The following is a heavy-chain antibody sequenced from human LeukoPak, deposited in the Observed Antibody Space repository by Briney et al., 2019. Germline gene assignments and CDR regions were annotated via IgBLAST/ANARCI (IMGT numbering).Heavy chain of an antibody. J-gene: IGHJ6*03. V-gene: IGHV1-46*01. Sequence: ASVKVSCKAYGYIFTSYYMHWVRQAPGQGLEWMGLINPSSGSTSYAQKFRGRVTMTRDMSTSTVYMEMSSLRSEDTAVYYCARDGSHKQDYYYYMDVWGQGTLVTVSS. CDR2: INPSSGST. CDR1: GYIFTSYY. CDR3: ARDGSHKQDYYYYMDV. D-gene: IGHD3-10*01.